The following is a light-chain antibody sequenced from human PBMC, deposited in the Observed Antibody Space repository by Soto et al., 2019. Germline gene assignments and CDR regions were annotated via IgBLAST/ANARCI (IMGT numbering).Light chain of an antibody. J-gene: IGLJ1*01. Sequence: QSALTKPASVSGSPGQSITISCTGTSGDIGSYNRVSWYQQHPGKAPKLKIYEVTDRPSGGSNRFSGSKSGNTASLTISGLQAEDEAEYYCSSYTNINTRACVFGTGTKVTVL. CDR2: EVT. V-gene: IGLV2-14*01. CDR1: SGDIGSYNR. CDR3: SSYTNINTRACV.